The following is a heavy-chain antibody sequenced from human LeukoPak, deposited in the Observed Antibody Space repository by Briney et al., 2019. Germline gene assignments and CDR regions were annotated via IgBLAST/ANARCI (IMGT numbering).Heavy chain of an antibody. V-gene: IGHV3-21*01. CDR1: GFTFSSYS. Sequence: GGSLRLSCAASGFTFSSYSMNWVRQAPGKGLEWVSSISSSSSYIYYADSVKGRFTISRDNAKNSLYLQMNSLRAEDTAVYYCARVERLYGGNSNLSDYWGQGTLVTVSS. CDR2: ISSSSSYI. CDR3: ARVERLYGGNSNLSDY. D-gene: IGHD4-23*01. J-gene: IGHJ4*02.